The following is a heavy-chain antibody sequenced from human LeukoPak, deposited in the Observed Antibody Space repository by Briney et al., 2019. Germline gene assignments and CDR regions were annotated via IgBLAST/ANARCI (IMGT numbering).Heavy chain of an antibody. V-gene: IGHV3-33*01. CDR3: ARDRAWNYFDY. J-gene: IGHJ4*02. D-gene: IGHD3-3*01. Sequence: GGSLRLSCAASGFTFSSYGMHWVRQAPGKGLEWVAVIWYDGSRKYYAHSVEGRFTISRDNSKNTLYLQMDSLRAEDTAVYYCARDRAWNYFDYWGQGTLVTVSS. CDR2: IWYDGSRK. CDR1: GFTFSSYG.